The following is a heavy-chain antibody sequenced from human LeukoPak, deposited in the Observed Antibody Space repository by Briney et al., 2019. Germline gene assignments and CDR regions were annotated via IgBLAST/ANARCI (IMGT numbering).Heavy chain of an antibody. Sequence: GGSLRLSCAVSGFTFSSYSMNWVRQAPGKGLEWVSSISSSSSYIYYADSVKGRFTISRDNAKNSLYLQMNSLRAEDTAVYYCARDKRPMTTVTLGYWGQGTLVTVSS. D-gene: IGHD4-11*01. V-gene: IGHV3-21*01. J-gene: IGHJ4*02. CDR2: ISSSSSYI. CDR3: ARDKRPMTTVTLGY. CDR1: GFTFSSYS.